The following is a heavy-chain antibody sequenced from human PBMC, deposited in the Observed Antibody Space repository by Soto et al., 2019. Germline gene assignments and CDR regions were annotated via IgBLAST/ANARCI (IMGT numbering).Heavy chain of an antibody. CDR3: AGDPNYPYYYYGMDV. V-gene: IGHV3-48*02. Sequence: PGGSLRLSCAASGFTFSSYSMNWVHQAPGKGLEWVSYITSSSSTIYYADSVKGRFTISRDNAKNSLYLQMNSLRDEDTAVYYCAGDPNYPYYYYGMDVWGQGTTVTVSS. J-gene: IGHJ6*02. CDR1: GFTFSSYS. D-gene: IGHD1-7*01. CDR2: ITSSSSTI.